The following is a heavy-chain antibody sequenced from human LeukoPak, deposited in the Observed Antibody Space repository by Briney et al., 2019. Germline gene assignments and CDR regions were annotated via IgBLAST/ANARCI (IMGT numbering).Heavy chain of an antibody. V-gene: IGHV1-18*01. CDR2: ISCYNGDT. J-gene: IGHJ4*02. D-gene: IGHD6-19*01. Sequence: ASVKVSCKASGYTFTHHGISWVRQAPGQGHEWMGWISCYNGDTNYAQKLQGRVTMSTDTSTSTAYMELTGLRSDDTAVYYCVRDPTNTSGRYAYFDYWGQGTLVTVSS. CDR1: GYTFTHHG. CDR3: VRDPTNTSGRYAYFDY.